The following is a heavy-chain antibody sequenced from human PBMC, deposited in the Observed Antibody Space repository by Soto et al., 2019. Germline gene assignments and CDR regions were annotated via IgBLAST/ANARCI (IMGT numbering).Heavy chain of an antibody. Sequence: QVQLQESGPGLVKPSQTLSLTCTVSGGSISSGDYYWSWIRQPPGKGLEWIGYIYYSGSTYYNPSLKSRVTIAVDTSKNQFSLKLSSVTAADTAVYYCASWTSGYDPTYGMDVWGQGTTVTVSS. CDR1: GGSISSGDYY. CDR2: IYYSGST. CDR3: ASWTSGYDPTYGMDV. D-gene: IGHD5-12*01. J-gene: IGHJ6*02. V-gene: IGHV4-30-4*01.